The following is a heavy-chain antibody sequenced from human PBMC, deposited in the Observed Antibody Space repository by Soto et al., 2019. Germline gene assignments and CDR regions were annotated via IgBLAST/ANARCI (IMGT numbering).Heavy chain of an antibody. D-gene: IGHD6-6*01. CDR3: ARGLTAARLGFGYYYYGMDV. Sequence: SVTVSCKASGGTFSSYAISWVRQAPGQGLEWMGGIIPIFGTANYAQKFQGRVTITADESTSTAYMELSSLRSEDTAVYYCARGLTAARLGFGYYYYGMDVWGQGTTVTVSS. V-gene: IGHV1-69*13. CDR1: GGTFSSYA. J-gene: IGHJ6*02. CDR2: IIPIFGTA.